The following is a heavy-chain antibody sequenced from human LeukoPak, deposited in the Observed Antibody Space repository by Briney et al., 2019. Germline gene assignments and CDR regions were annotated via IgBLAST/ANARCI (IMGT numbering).Heavy chain of an antibody. CDR3: AREGRGFGWSRYFDY. J-gene: IGHJ4*02. V-gene: IGHV4-39*07. D-gene: IGHD6-19*01. CDR2: IYYSGST. Sequence: SETLSLTCTVSGGSISSSSYYWGWIRQPPGKGLEWIGIIYYSGSTYYNPSLESRVTISVDTSKNQFSLKLSSVTAADTAVYYCAREGRGFGWSRYFDYWGQGTLVTVSS. CDR1: GGSISSSSYY.